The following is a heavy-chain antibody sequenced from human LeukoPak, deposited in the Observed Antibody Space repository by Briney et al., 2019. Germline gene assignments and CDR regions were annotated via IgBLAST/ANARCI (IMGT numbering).Heavy chain of an antibody. Sequence: GGSLRLSCAASGFTFDDYAMHWVRQAPGKGLEWVSGISWNSGSIGYADSVKGRFTISRDNAKNSLYLQMNSLRAEDTALYYCAKGGLDLWNGMDVWGQGTTVTVSS. CDR3: AKGGLDLWNGMDV. CDR2: ISWNSGSI. D-gene: IGHD3-3*01. J-gene: IGHJ6*02. V-gene: IGHV3-9*01. CDR1: GFTFDDYA.